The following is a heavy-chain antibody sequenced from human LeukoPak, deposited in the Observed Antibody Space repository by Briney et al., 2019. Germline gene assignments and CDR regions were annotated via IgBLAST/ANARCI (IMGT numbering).Heavy chain of an antibody. V-gene: IGHV4-38-2*02. D-gene: IGHD3-3*01. Sequence: SETLSLTCTVSGYSISSGYYWGWIRQPPGKGLEWIGEINHSGSTNYNPSLKSRVTISVDTSKNQFSLKLSSVTAADTAVYYCARGRRYYDFWSGYYGFDYWGQGTLVTVSS. CDR2: INHSGST. CDR1: GYSISSGYY. CDR3: ARGRRYYDFWSGYYGFDY. J-gene: IGHJ4*02.